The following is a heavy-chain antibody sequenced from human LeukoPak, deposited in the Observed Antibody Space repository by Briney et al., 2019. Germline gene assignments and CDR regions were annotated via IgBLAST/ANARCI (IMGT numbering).Heavy chain of an antibody. CDR2: IIPIVGTA. J-gene: IGHJ4*02. D-gene: IGHD2-2*01. V-gene: IGHV1-69*05. CDR1: GGTFSSYA. Sequence: ASVKLSCTASGGTFSSYAISWVRQAPGQGLEWMAGIIPIVGTANYAQKFQGRVTITTDESTSTAYMELSSLRSEDTAVYYCARGGGYCSSTSCPSTFDYWGQGTLVTVSS. CDR3: ARGGGYCSSTSCPSTFDY.